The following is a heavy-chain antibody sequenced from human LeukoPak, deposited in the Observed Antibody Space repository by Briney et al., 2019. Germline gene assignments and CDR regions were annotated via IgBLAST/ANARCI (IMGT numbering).Heavy chain of an antibody. CDR3: AKDYLPNIPEALYYFDY. CDR2: ISYDGSNK. CDR1: GFTFSSYG. V-gene: IGHV3-30*18. Sequence: PGGSLRLSCAASGFTFSSYGMHWVRQAPGKGLEWVAVISYDGSNKYYADSVKGRFTISRDNSKNTLYLQMNSLRAEDTAVYYCAKDYLPNIPEALYYFDYWGQGTLVIVSS. J-gene: IGHJ4*02. D-gene: IGHD2-2*01.